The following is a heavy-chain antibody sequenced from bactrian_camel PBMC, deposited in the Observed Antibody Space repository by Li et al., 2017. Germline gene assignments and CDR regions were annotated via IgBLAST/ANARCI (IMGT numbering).Heavy chain of an antibody. CDR2: INRSGNT. CDR3: AANEWIGGSWSQFVRQDFRY. D-gene: IGHD6*01. CDR1: GRTYNDYF. Sequence: VQLVESGGGSVQSGGSLRLSCAASGRTYNDYFMGWFREAPGKGREGVAFINRSGNTIYVDSVKGRFTISKDTSTWDYILYLQMNSLKPEDTAVYYCAANEWIGGSWSQFVRQDFRYWGQGTQVTVS. J-gene: IGHJ6*01. V-gene: IGHV3S68*01.